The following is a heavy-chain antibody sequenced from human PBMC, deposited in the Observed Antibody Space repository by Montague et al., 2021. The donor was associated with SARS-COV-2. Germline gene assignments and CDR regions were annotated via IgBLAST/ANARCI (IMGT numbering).Heavy chain of an antibody. CDR3: ARAHSGSWANRDN. CDR1: GGSISSGGYN. Sequence: TLSLTCTVSGGSISSGGYNWSWIRQPAGKGLEWIGRIYTSGTTDYSFSLKSRVTISVNTSKNQFSLRVTSVTAADTAVYYCARAHSGSWANRDNWGQGSLVTVSS. V-gene: IGHV4-61*02. CDR2: IYTSGTT. J-gene: IGHJ4*02. D-gene: IGHD5-12*01.